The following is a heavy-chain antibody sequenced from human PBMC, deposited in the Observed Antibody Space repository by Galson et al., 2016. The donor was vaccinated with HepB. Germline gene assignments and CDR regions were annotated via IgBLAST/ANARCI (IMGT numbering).Heavy chain of an antibody. J-gene: IGHJ4*02. D-gene: IGHD1-7*01. CDR1: GFTFSNYW. Sequence: SLRLSCAASGFTFSNYWMSWVCQAPGEGLEWLVNIKQDGTQKDYVDSVKGRFTISRDNAKNSLYLQMNSLRVEDTAVYYCVELSVVWGQGTLVTVSS. CDR3: VELSVV. V-gene: IGHV3-7*01. CDR2: IKQDGTQK.